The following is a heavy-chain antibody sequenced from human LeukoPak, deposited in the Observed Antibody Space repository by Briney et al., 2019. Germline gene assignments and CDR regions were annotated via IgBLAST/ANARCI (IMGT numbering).Heavy chain of an antibody. J-gene: IGHJ4*02. CDR3: ARARSRASTWYWDH. CDR2: ISTLYGNK. Sequence: GASVKVSCKAPGYTFTDYGINWVRQAPGQGPEWMGWISTLYGNKNFAHKFQGRVTMTSDTSTSTAYLELASLTSDDSAIYYCARARSRASTWYWDHWGQGTLVTVSS. V-gene: IGHV1-18*01. CDR1: GYTFTDYG. D-gene: IGHD2-8*02.